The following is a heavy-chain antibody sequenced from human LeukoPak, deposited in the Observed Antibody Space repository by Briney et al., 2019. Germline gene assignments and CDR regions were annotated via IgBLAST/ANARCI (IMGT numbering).Heavy chain of an antibody. CDR2: INPNSGGT. CDR1: GYTFTGYY. D-gene: IGHD3-3*01. J-gene: IGHJ6*03. V-gene: IGHV1-2*02. Sequence: AASVRVSCKASGYTFTGYYMHWVRQAPGQGLEWLGWINPNSGGTNYAQKFQGRVTMTRDTSISTAYMELSRLRSEDTAVYYCARGVRFSDFYYYMDVWGQGTTVTVSS. CDR3: ARGVRFSDFYYYMDV.